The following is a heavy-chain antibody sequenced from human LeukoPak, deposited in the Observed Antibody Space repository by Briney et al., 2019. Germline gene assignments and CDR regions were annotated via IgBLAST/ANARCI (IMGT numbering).Heavy chain of an antibody. CDR2: ISSSSSDT. J-gene: IGHJ4*02. D-gene: IGHD5-24*01. V-gene: IGHV3-11*06. CDR3: ARGSRTIELGDDY. CDR1: GFTFSDSY. Sequence: GGSLSLSCAASGFTFSDSYVSWIRQTPGEGLEWLSYISSSSSDTNYADSVKGRFTISRDNAKNSLYLQMNSLRAEDTAVYYCARGSRTIELGDDYGGQGTLVTVSS.